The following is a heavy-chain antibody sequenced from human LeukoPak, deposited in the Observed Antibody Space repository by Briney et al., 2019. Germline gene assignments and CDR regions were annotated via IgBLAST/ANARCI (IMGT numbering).Heavy chain of an antibody. J-gene: IGHJ4*02. CDR1: GFTFSSYA. Sequence: GGSLRLSCAASGFTFSSYAMSWVRQAPGKGLEWVSAISGSGGSTYYADSVKGRFTISRDNSKNTLYLQMNSLRAEDTAVYYCAKSYYYDSSGYYYTVATDYWGQGTLVTVCS. CDR3: AKSYYYDSSGYYYTVATDY. V-gene: IGHV3-23*01. D-gene: IGHD3-22*01. CDR2: ISGSGGST.